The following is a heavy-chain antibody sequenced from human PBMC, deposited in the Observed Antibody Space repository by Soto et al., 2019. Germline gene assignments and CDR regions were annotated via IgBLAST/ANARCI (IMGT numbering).Heavy chain of an antibody. D-gene: IGHD5-12*01. Sequence: QVQLVQSGAEEKRPGSSVKVSCKASGGTFNNYALRWVRQAPGQGLEWVAGINPIFNSANYAQKFQARVTRTADDSTSTAYMERRSLRPDDTAVYYCAIELRVARYSSDFWGQGTLVTVS. J-gene: IGHJ4*02. CDR1: GGTFNNYA. CDR2: INPIFNSA. V-gene: IGHV1-69*01. CDR3: AIELRVARYSSDF.